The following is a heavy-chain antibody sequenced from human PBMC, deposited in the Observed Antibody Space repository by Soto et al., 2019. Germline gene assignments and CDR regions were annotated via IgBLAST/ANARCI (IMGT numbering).Heavy chain of an antibody. CDR1: GGSFSRYS. V-gene: IGHV4-34*01. J-gene: IGHJ6*03. CDR2: INHSGST. CDR3: GRGLGRIAARHFRYYMDV. D-gene: IGHD6-6*01. Sequence: ASETLSLPCAVSGGSFSRYSWSWILQPPWKGLEWIGEINHSGSTNYNPSLKSRVTISVDTSKNQFSLKLSSVTAADTAVYYCGRGLGRIAARHFRYYMDVWGKGAMVTV.